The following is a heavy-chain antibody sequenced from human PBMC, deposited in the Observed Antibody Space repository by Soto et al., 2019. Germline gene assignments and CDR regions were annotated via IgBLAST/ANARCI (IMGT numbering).Heavy chain of an antibody. Sequence: QVQLVQSGAEVKKPGSSVKVSCTTSGGSLRNSVISWVRQAPAQRLEWMGGVIPILGTANYAQKFQGRVTMTAHEATSTAYMDLSSLSPDDTAVYYCARLGHPGHWGPGTLVIVSS. CDR1: GGSLRNSV. V-gene: IGHV1-69*01. CDR3: ARLGHPGH. J-gene: IGHJ4*02. CDR2: VIPILGTA.